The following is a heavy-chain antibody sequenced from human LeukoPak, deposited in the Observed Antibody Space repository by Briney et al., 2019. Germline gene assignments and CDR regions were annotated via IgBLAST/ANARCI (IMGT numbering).Heavy chain of an antibody. CDR1: GYTFTGYY. CDR2: INPNSGGT. V-gene: IGHV1-2*02. J-gene: IGHJ4*02. D-gene: IGHD6-19*01. CDR3: ARDQRSGWYHFDY. Sequence: ASVKVSCKASGYTFTGYYMHWVRQAPGQGLEWMGWINPNSGGTNYAQKFQGRVTMTRDTSISTAYMELSRLRSDDTAVYYCARDQRSGWYHFDYWGQGTLVTVSS.